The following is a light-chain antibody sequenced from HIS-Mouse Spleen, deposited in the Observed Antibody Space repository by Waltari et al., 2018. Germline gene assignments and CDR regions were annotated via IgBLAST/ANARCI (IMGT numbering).Light chain of an antibody. CDR1: ALPQTL. CDR3: QSADSSGTYV. J-gene: IGLJ1*01. V-gene: IGLV3-25*03. Sequence: SYELTQPPSVSVSPGQTARTTCSGDALPQTLASWYQQNPGQAPVLVIYKDRERPSGIPERFSGSSSGTTVTLTISGVQAEDEADYYCQSADSSGTYVFGTGTKVTVL. CDR2: KDR.